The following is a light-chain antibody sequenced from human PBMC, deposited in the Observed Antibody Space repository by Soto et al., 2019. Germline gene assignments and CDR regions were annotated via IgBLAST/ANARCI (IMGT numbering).Light chain of an antibody. J-gene: IGKJ1*01. V-gene: IGKV1-39*01. CDR2: AAS. CDR3: QQSYSSPPT. CDR1: QSISNH. Sequence: DIHMTQSPSSLSASVENRFIITCRASQSISNHLNWYQQKPGKAPKLLIFAASSLQSGVPSRFSGSRSGPDFTLTNSSLQTEDFATYYCQQSYSSPPTFGHGTKVDIK.